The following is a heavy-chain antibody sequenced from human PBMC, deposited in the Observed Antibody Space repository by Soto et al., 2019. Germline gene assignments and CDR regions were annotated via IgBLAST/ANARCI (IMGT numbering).Heavy chain of an antibody. J-gene: IGHJ4*02. Sequence: QLQLQESGPGLVKPSETLSLTCTVSGGSISSSSYYWGWIRQPPGKGLEWIGSIYYSGSTYYNPSLKSRVTISVDTSKNQFSPKLSSGTAADTAVDYCAILVGVTAMTFDYWGQGTLVTVSS. D-gene: IGHD2-21*02. CDR2: IYYSGST. V-gene: IGHV4-39*01. CDR1: GGSISSSSYY. CDR3: AILVGVTAMTFDY.